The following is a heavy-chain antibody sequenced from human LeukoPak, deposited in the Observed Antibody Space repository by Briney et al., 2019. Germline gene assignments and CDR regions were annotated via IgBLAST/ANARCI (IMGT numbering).Heavy chain of an antibody. Sequence: PGGSLRLSCAASGFTFSSYEMNWVRQAPGKGLEWVSYISSSGSTIYYADSVKGRFTISRDNAKNSLYLQMNSLRAEDTAVYHCAIDIVVVPAATDDYWGQGTLVTVSS. V-gene: IGHV3-48*03. CDR2: ISSSGSTI. D-gene: IGHD2-2*01. J-gene: IGHJ4*02. CDR3: AIDIVVVPAATDDY. CDR1: GFTFSSYE.